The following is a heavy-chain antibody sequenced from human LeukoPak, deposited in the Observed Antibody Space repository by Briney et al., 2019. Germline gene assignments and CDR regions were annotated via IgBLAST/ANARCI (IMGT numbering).Heavy chain of an antibody. D-gene: IGHD3-22*01. CDR3: ARDSSGYSTYDY. J-gene: IGHJ4*01. CDR1: GGSISSGGYY. CDR2: IYYSGST. Sequence: SQTLSLTCTVSGGSISSGGYYWSWIRQHPGKGLEWIGYIYYSGSTYYNPSLKSRVTILVDTFKNQFSLKLSSVTAADTAVYYCARDSSGYSTYDYWGQEPWSPSPQ. V-gene: IGHV4-31*03.